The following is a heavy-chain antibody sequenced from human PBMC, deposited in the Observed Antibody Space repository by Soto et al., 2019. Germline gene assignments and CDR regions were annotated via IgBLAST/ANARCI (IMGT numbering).Heavy chain of an antibody. CDR2: ITGSGERT. CDR3: ATGLGSGSYAASAS. D-gene: IGHD1-26*01. J-gene: IGHJ5*02. Sequence: EVQLLESGGDLVQPGGSLRLSCAASGFTFSSYALSWVRQAPGKGLEWVSAITGSGERTYYADSVKGRLTISRDNSKNSLSLEMNRLRAEDTAVYYCATGLGSGSYAASASWGQGTLCTVSA. CDR1: GFTFSSYA. V-gene: IGHV3-23*01.